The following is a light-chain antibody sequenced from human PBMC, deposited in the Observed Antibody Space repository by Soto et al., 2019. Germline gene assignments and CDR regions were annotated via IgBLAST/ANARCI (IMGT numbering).Light chain of an antibody. Sequence: QSVLTQPASVSGSPGQSITISCAGTRSDIGGYNYVSWYQQHPGKAPKVMIYEVSNRPSGVSKRFSGSKSGNTASLTISGLQAEDEADYYCSSYTSSSTLYVFGSGTKLTVL. CDR2: EVS. CDR3: SSYTSSSTLYV. CDR1: RSDIGGYNY. V-gene: IGLV2-14*01. J-gene: IGLJ1*01.